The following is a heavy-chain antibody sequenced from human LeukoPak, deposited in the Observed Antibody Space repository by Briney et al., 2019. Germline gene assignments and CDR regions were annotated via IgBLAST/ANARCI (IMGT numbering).Heavy chain of an antibody. V-gene: IGHV7-4-1*02. J-gene: IGHJ6*03. CDR1: GYTFTSYA. Sequence: GASVKVSCKASGYTFTSYAMNWVRQAPGQGLEWMGWINTNTGNPTYAQGFTGRFVFSLDTSVSTAYLQISSLKAEDTAVYYCARDGDYYDSSGYYSSYYYYYMDVWGKGTTVTVSS. CDR3: ARDGDYYDSSGYYSSYYYYYMDV. D-gene: IGHD3-22*01. CDR2: INTNTGNP.